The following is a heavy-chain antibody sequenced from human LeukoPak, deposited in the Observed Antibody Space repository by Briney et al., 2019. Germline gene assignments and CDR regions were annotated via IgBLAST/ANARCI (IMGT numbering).Heavy chain of an antibody. V-gene: IGHV1-69*05. CDR1: GGTFSSYA. Sequence: GASVKVSCKASGGTFSSYAISWVRQAPGQGLEWMGGIIPIFGTANYAQKFQGRVTITTDESTSTAYMELSSLRSEDTAVYYCARGHSSSPYYYYYYMDVWGKGTTVTVSS. J-gene: IGHJ6*03. D-gene: IGHD6-6*01. CDR3: ARGHSSSPYYYYYYMDV. CDR2: IIPIFGTA.